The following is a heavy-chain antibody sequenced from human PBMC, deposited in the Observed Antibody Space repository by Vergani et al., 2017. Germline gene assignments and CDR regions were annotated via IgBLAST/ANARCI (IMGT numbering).Heavy chain of an antibody. Sequence: QVQLQESGPGLVKPSETLSLTCTVYGGSFSGYYWSWIRQPPGKGLEWIGEINHSGRTNYNPSLKSRVTISVDTSKNQFSLKLSSVTAADTAVYYCARGRLVRGSSPVFDLWGRGTLVTVSS. CDR3: ARGRLVRGSSPVFDL. CDR1: GGSFSGYY. CDR2: INHSGRT. J-gene: IGHJ2*01. D-gene: IGHD6-13*01. V-gene: IGHV4-34*01.